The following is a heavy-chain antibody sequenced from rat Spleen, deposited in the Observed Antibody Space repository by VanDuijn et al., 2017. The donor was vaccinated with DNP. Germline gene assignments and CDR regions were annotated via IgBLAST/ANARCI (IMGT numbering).Heavy chain of an antibody. D-gene: IGHD1-1*01. V-gene: IGHV5-25*01. J-gene: IGHJ2*01. Sequence: EVQLVESGGGLVQPGRSLKLSCAASGFTFSNYYMAWVRQAPKKGLEWVAAISTSGSRTYYADSVKGRFTISRDDAKSSLYLQMNSLKSEDTATYYCARHGTTVVFDYWGQGVMVTVSS. CDR3: ARHGTTVVFDY. CDR2: ISTSGSRT. CDR1: GFTFSNYY.